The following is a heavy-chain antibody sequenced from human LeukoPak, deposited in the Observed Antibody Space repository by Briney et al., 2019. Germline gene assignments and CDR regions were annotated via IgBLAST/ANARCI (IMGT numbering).Heavy chain of an antibody. D-gene: IGHD1-1*01. CDR1: GFTFDDYT. Sequence: GGSLRLSCAASGFTFDDYTMHWVRQTPGKGLEWVSFITWDGGSTYYADSVKGRFTISRDNSKNSLYLQMNSLRTEDTALYHCTKPRNDDEKAFDIWGQGTMVTVSS. CDR3: TKPRNDDEKAFDI. V-gene: IGHV3-43*01. J-gene: IGHJ3*02. CDR2: ITWDGGST.